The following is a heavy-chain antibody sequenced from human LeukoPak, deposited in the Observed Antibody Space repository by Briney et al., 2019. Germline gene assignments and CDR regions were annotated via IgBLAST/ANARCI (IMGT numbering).Heavy chain of an antibody. V-gene: IGHV3-7*01. CDR3: ARDPQIVGANKPRFDP. Sequence: GGSLRLSCAGSGFTFSSYWMNWVRQAPGKGLQWVAGIKQDGSEKYYVDSVKGRFTISRDNAKKSLYLQMSSLRAEDTALYYCARDPQIVGANKPRFDPWGQGTLVTVSS. CDR1: GFTFSSYW. D-gene: IGHD1-26*01. J-gene: IGHJ5*02. CDR2: IKQDGSEK.